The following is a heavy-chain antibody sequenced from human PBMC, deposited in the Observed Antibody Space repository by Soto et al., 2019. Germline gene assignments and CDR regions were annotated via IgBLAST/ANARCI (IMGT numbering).Heavy chain of an antibody. J-gene: IGHJ4*02. CDR1: GGSISSDS. D-gene: IGHD6-19*01. CDR2: SYYNGVT. CDR3: ARRSRSSSGWYFLDY. V-gene: IGHV4-59*01. Sequence: SETLSLTCTVSGGSISSDSWSWIRQSPGKALEWIGYSYYNGVTKYNPSLKSRVTISVDTSQNQFSLKLTSVTATDTAAYYCARRSRSSSGWYFLDYWGQGTLVTVSS.